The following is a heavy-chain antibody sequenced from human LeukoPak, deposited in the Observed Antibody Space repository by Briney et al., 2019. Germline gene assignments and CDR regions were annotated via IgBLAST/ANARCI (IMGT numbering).Heavy chain of an antibody. CDR1: GFTFDDYA. D-gene: IGHD6-6*01. CDR2: ISWNSGSI. J-gene: IGHJ3*02. CDR3: AKDMGPYSSSRAFDI. V-gene: IGHV3-9*01. Sequence: PGGSLRLSCAASGFTFDDYAMHWVRQAPGKGLEWVSGISWNSGSIGYADSVKGRFTISRDNAKNSLYLQMNSLRAEDTALYYCAKDMGPYSSSRAFDIWGQGTMVTVSS.